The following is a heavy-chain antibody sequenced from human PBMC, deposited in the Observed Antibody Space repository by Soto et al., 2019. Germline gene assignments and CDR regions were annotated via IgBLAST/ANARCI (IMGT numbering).Heavy chain of an antibody. J-gene: IGHJ6*03. V-gene: IGHV4-59*01. D-gene: IGHD3-9*01. CDR2: IYYSGST. CDR1: GGSISSYY. Sequence: SETLSLTCTVSGGSISSYYWSWIRQPPGKGLEWIGYIYYSGSTNYNPSLKSRVTISVDTSKNQFSLKLSSVTAADTAVYYCEGANYDILTGYAPGGNMDVWGKGTTVTVSS. CDR3: EGANYDILTGYAPGGNMDV.